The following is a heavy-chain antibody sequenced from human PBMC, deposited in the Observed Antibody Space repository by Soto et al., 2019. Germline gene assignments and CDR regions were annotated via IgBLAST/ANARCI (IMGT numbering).Heavy chain of an antibody. CDR2: IIPIFGTA. CDR3: ARDPLPADPWSGYMLPDDANYGMNG. CDR1: GGTFSSYA. V-gene: IGHV1-69*13. D-gene: IGHD3-3*01. Sequence: SVPVSCKASGGTFSSYAISWVRQAPGQGLEWMGGIIPIFGTANYAQKFQGRVTITADESTSTAYMELSSLRSEDTAVYYCARDPLPADPWSGYMLPDDANYGMNGWGQGSTVTVPS. J-gene: IGHJ6*02.